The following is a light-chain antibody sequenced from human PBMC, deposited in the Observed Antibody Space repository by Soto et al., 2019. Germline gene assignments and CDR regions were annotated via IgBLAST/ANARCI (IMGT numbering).Light chain of an antibody. CDR1: QSITSS. CDR3: QQYGSSPQT. CDR2: GAS. V-gene: IGKV3-20*01. J-gene: IGKJ3*01. Sequence: DIVLTQSPDILSLSPGERATLSCRASQSITSSLAWYQQKPGQAPRLLIYGASSRATGIPDRFSGSGSGTDFTLTISRLEPEDFAVYYCQQYGSSPQTFGPGTKVDIK.